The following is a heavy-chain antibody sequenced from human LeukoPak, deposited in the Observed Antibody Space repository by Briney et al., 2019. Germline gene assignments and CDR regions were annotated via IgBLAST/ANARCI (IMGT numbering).Heavy chain of an antibody. CDR1: GGSFSGYY. V-gene: IGHV4-34*01. J-gene: IGHJ2*01. Sequence: SETLSLTCAVYGGSFSGYYRSWIRQPPGKGLEWIGEINHSGSTNYNPSLKSRVTISVDTSKNQFSLKLSSVTAADTAVYYCARLYGDRYFDLWGRGTLVTVSS. CDR2: INHSGST. CDR3: ARLYGDRYFDL. D-gene: IGHD4-17*01.